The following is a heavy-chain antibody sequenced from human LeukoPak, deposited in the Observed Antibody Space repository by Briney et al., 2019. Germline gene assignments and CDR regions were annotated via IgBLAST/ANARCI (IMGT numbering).Heavy chain of an antibody. CDR1: GFTFNNYA. CDR2: ISGSGGTT. Sequence: GALRLSCAASGFTFNNYAMSWVRQAPGKGLEWVLAISGSGGTTYYADSVKGRFTISRDNSKNTLYLQMNSLRAEDTAVYYCAKDLWPDKPNAKVDYWGQGTLVTVSS. CDR3: AKDLWPDKPNAKVDY. D-gene: IGHD3/OR15-3a*01. J-gene: IGHJ4*02. V-gene: IGHV3-23*01.